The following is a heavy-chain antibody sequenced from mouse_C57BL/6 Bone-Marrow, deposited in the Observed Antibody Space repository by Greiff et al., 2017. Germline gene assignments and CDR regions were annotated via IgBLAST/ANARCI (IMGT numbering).Heavy chain of an antibody. J-gene: IGHJ3*01. CDR3: SLSGSSPIAY. Sequence: VQLQQSGPELVKPGASVKMSCKASGYTFTSYWIPWVKQRPGQGLEWIGDIYPGSGSTNYNEKFKSKATLTVDTSSSTAYMQLSSLTSEVYAVYNWSLSGSSPIAYWGQGTLVTVSA. CDR2: IYPGSGST. V-gene: IGHV1-55*01. CDR1: GYTFTSYW. D-gene: IGHD1-1*01.